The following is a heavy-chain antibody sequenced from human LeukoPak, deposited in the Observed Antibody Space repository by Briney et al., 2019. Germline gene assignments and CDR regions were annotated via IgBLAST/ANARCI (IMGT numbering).Heavy chain of an antibody. CDR1: GFTFDDYA. CDR2: ISWNSGSI. Sequence: PGRSLRLSCAASGFTFDDYAMHWVRQAPGKGLEWVSGISWNSGSIGYADSVKGRFTISRDNAKNSLYLQMNSLRAEDTALYYCAKGSWVTMVRGAVPDAFDIWGQGTMVTVSS. J-gene: IGHJ3*02. V-gene: IGHV3-9*01. D-gene: IGHD3-10*01. CDR3: AKGSWVTMVRGAVPDAFDI.